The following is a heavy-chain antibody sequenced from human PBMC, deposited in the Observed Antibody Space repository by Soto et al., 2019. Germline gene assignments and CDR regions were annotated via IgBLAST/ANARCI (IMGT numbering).Heavy chain of an antibody. V-gene: IGHV3-7*01. J-gene: IGHJ4*02. D-gene: IGHD6-19*01. CDR1: ASSFTSYW. Sequence: GGSLRLSCAASASSFTSYWITWVRQAPGKGLEWVAKIKQDGSERYYVDSVKGRFTISRDNAKKSVFLQMNSLRVEDTAVYYCAGSGWAVHFDVWGQGTRVTVSS. CDR3: AGSGWAVHFDV. CDR2: IKQDGSER.